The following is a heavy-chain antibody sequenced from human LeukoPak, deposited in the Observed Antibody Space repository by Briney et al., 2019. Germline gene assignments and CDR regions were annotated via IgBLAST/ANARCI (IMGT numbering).Heavy chain of an antibody. J-gene: IGHJ4*02. V-gene: IGHV4-38-2*01. D-gene: IGHD2/OR15-2a*01. CDR2: IFHSGTT. CDR3: ARRVYPYYFDS. CDR1: GYSISSGYY. Sequence: PSETLSLTCAVSGYSISSGYYWGWIRPPPGKGLEWIGTIFHSGTTYYNPSLKSRVTISVDTSKNQFSLKLSSVTAADTAVYYCARRVYPYYFDSWGQGTLVTVSS.